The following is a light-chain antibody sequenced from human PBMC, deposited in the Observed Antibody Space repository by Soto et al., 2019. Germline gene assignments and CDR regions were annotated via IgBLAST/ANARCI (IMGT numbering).Light chain of an antibody. Sequence: EIVMTQSPATLSVSPGERATLSCRASQSVSSNLAWYQQKPGQAPRLRLYGASTRATGIPARFSGSGSGTEFTLTISSLQSEDCAVYYCQQYNNWPPLTFGGGTKVEIK. J-gene: IGKJ4*01. CDR2: GAS. CDR1: QSVSSN. CDR3: QQYNNWPPLT. V-gene: IGKV3-15*01.